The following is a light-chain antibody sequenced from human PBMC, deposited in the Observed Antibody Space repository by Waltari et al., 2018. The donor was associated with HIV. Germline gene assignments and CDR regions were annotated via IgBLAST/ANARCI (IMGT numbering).Light chain of an antibody. CDR3: QKYNSAPHT. CDR2: SAS. CDR1: QDIGSS. J-gene: IGKJ1*01. Sequence: DIRMTQSPSSLSASVGDRITITCRASQDIGSSLAWYQQMPGTIPKLLIFSASSLQSGVSSRFSGSGSGIYFTLTISSLQPEDVATYFCQKYNSAPHTFGQGTRVEI. V-gene: IGKV1-27*01.